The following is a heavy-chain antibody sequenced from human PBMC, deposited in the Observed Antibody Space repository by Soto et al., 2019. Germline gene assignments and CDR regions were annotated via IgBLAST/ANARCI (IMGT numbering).Heavy chain of an antibody. CDR1: GFTFSNYA. D-gene: IGHD3-10*01. V-gene: IGHV3-30-3*01. J-gene: IGHJ4*02. CDR2: ISYDGSNK. Sequence: QVQLVESGGGVVQPGRSLRLSCADSGFTFSNYAMDWVRQSPGKGLEWVAFISYDGSNKYYADSVRGRFTISRDNSKNTLYLQMSSLRAEDTAVYYCARDNRPFGSGSGGTSFDYWGQGTLVTVSS. CDR3: ARDNRPFGSGSGGTSFDY.